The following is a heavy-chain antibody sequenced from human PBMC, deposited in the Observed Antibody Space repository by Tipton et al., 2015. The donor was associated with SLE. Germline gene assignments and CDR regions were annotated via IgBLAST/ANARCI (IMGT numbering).Heavy chain of an antibody. V-gene: IGHV3-13*01. CDR1: GFTFSSYD. Sequence: SLRLSCAASGFTFSSYDMHWVRPATGKGLEWVSAIGTAGDTYYPGSVKGRFTISRENAKNSLYLQMNSLRAEDTALYYCARDSSSWYYYYYYYGMDVWGQGTTVTVAS. J-gene: IGHJ6*02. CDR3: ARDSSSWYYYYYYYGMDV. CDR2: IGTAGDT. D-gene: IGHD6-13*01.